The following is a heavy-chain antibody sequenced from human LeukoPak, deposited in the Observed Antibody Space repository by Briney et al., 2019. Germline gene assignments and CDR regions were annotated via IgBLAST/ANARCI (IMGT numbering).Heavy chain of an antibody. J-gene: IGHJ4*02. D-gene: IGHD3-22*01. CDR3: ARDGLGHYYDSSGYYSY. Sequence: GASVKVSCKASGYTFTSYGISWVRQAPGQGLERMGWISAYNGNTNYAQKLQGRVTMTTDTSTSTAYMELRSLRSDDTAVYYCARDGLGHYYDSSGYYSYWGQGTLVTVSS. CDR1: GYTFTSYG. V-gene: IGHV1-18*01. CDR2: ISAYNGNT.